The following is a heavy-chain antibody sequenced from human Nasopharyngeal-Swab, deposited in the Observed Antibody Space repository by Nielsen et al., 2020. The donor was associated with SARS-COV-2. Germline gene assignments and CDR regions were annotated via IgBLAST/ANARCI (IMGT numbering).Heavy chain of an antibody. Sequence: GGSLRLSCAASGFTFDDYTMHWVRQAPGKGLEWVSLISWDGGSTYYADSVKGRFTISRDNSKNSLYLQMNSLRTEDTALYYCAKDLGGYYYYGMDVWDQGTTVTVSS. V-gene: IGHV3-43*01. CDR1: GFTFDDYT. CDR3: AKDLGGYYYYGMDV. CDR2: ISWDGGST. J-gene: IGHJ6*02.